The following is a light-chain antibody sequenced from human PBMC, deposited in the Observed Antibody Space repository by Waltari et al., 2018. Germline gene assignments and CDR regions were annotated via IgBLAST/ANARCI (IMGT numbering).Light chain of an antibody. CDR1: QGVSSY. J-gene: IGKJ1*01. CDR2: AAS. V-gene: IGKV1-8*01. Sequence: AIRMTQSPSSLSASTGDSVTIPCRASQGVSSYLAWYQQKPGKAPNLLIYAASTLQSGVPSRFSGSGSGTDFSLIISCLQSEDFATYYCQQYYSYPWTFGQGTKVEI. CDR3: QQYYSYPWT.